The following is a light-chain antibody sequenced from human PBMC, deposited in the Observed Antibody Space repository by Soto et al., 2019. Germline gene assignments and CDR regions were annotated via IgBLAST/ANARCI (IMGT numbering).Light chain of an antibody. CDR2: GPS. CDR3: QQYGSSPWT. V-gene: IGKV3-20*01. J-gene: IGKJ1*01. CDR1: QTIDTH. Sequence: EIVLTQSPGTLSLSPGERATLSCRASQTIDTHLAWYQQKPGQAPRLLIYGPSTRATGIPDRVSGSGSGTDFTLTISGLEPEDFAVYYCQQYGSSPWTFGQGTKVDNK.